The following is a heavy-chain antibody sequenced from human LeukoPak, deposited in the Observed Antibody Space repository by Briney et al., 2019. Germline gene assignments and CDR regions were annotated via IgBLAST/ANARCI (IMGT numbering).Heavy chain of an antibody. CDR3: ARGSSSWYAFDP. J-gene: IGHJ5*02. CDR1: GGTSSSYT. V-gene: IGHV1-69*02. D-gene: IGHD6-13*01. CDR2: IIPILGIA. Sequence: SVKVSCKASGGTSSSYTISWVRQAPGQGLEWMGRIIPILGIANYAQKFQGRVTITADKSTSTAYMELSSLRSEDTAVYYCARGSSSWYAFDPWGQGTLVTVSS.